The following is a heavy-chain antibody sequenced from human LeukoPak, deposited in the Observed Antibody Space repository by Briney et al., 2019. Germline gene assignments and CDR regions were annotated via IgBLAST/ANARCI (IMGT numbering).Heavy chain of an antibody. CDR1: GFTFSSYE. CDR2: ISSSGSTI. Sequence: PGGSLRLSCAASGFTFSSYEMNWVRQAPGKGLEWVSYISSSGSTIYYADSVKGRFTISRDNAKNSLYLQMNSLRAEDTAVYYCARDAAYYDILTGYYSYYYYMDVWGKGTTVTISS. J-gene: IGHJ6*03. CDR3: ARDAAYYDILTGYYSYYYYMDV. V-gene: IGHV3-48*03. D-gene: IGHD3-9*01.